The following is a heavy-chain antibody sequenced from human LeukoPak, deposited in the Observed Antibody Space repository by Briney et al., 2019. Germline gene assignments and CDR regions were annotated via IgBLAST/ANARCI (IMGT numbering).Heavy chain of an antibody. CDR3: ASTLQGYDSSWYFDY. Sequence: SETLSLTCTVSGDSITSYYWSWIRQPPGKGLEWIGYIFYSGSTNYNPSLKSGVTISLDTSKSQFSLKLSSVTAADTAVYYCASTLQGYDSSWYFDYWGQGALVTVSS. CDR1: GDSITSYY. D-gene: IGHD6-13*01. V-gene: IGHV4-59*08. CDR2: IFYSGST. J-gene: IGHJ4*02.